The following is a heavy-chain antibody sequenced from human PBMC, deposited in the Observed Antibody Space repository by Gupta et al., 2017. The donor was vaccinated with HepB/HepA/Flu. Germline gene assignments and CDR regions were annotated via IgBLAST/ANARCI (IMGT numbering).Heavy chain of an antibody. V-gene: IGHV3-30*18. CDR1: GFTFSSYG. CDR2: ISYDGSNK. D-gene: IGHD1-26*01. J-gene: IGHJ4*02. CDR3: AKGRGVRATPAGD. Sequence: QVQLVESGGGVVQPGRSLRLSCAASGFTFSSYGMHWVRQAPGKGLEWVAVISYDGSNKYYADAVKGRFTISRDNAKKTLYLQMKRLRAEDTAVYYCAKGRGVRATPAGDGGQGTLVTVSS.